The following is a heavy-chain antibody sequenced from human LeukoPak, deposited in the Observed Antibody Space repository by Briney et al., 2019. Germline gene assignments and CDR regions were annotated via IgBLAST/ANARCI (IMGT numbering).Heavy chain of an antibody. CDR3: ARHRTASDY. D-gene: IGHD3-16*02. CDR1: GFTFSSYG. CDR2: ITTGSTYI. Sequence: PGRSLRLSCAASGFTFSSYGMHWVRQAPGKGLEWVSCITTGSTYIYYADSVKGRFTISRDNAKNSLYLQMTSLRAEGTAVYYCARHRTASDYWGQGTLVTVSS. V-gene: IGHV3-21*01. J-gene: IGHJ4*02.